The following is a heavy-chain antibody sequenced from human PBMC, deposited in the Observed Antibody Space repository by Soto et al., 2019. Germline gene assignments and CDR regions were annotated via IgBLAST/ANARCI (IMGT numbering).Heavy chain of an antibody. Sequence: SETLSLTCAVSGYSISSGYYWGWIRQPPGKGLEWIGSIYHSGSTYYNPSLKSRVTISVDTSKNQFSLKLSSVTAADTAVYYCARQTAYYDFWSGYSPSNWFDPWCQGTLVT. D-gene: IGHD3-3*01. CDR2: IYHSGST. CDR1: GYSISSGYY. J-gene: IGHJ5*02. V-gene: IGHV4-38-2*01. CDR3: ARQTAYYDFWSGYSPSNWFDP.